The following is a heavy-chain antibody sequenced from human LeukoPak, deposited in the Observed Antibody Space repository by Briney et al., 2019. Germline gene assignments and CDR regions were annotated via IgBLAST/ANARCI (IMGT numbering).Heavy chain of an antibody. CDR2: ISSSSSYI. D-gene: IGHD2-15*01. Sequence: GGSLRLSCAASGFTFSSYSMNWVRQAPGKGLEWVSSISSSSSYIYYADSLKGRFTISRDNAKNSLYLQMNSLRAEDTAVYYCARDSYCSGGSCYSRGLDYWGQGTLVTVSS. V-gene: IGHV3-21*01. CDR3: ARDSYCSGGSCYSRGLDY. J-gene: IGHJ4*02. CDR1: GFTFSSYS.